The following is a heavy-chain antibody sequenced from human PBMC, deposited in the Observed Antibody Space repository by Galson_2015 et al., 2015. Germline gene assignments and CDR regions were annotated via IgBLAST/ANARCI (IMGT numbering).Heavy chain of an antibody. D-gene: IGHD6-13*01. CDR2: IYSGGST. Sequence: SLRLSCAASGFTVSSNYMSWVRQAPGKGLEWVSVIYSGGSTYYADSVKGRFTISRDNSKNTLYLQMNSLRGEDTALYYCAKGQQFRTSNYYYHAMDVWGQGTTVTVSS. CDR1: GFTVSSNY. V-gene: IGHV3-53*05. CDR3: AKGQQFRTSNYYYHAMDV. J-gene: IGHJ6*02.